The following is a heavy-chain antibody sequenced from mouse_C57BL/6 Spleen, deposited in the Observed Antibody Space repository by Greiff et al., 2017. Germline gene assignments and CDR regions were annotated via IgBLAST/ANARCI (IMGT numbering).Heavy chain of an antibody. CDR2: IDPENGDT. V-gene: IGHV14-4*01. CDR1: GFNFKDDY. J-gene: IGHJ2*01. D-gene: IGHD1-1*01. Sequence: EVKLQESGAELVRPGASVKLSCTASGFNFKDDYMHWVKQRPEQGLEWIGWIDPENGDTEYASKFQGKATITADTSSNTAYLQLSSLTSEDTAVYYCTTSGYYYGGIDYWGQGTTLTVSS. CDR3: TTSGYYYGGIDY.